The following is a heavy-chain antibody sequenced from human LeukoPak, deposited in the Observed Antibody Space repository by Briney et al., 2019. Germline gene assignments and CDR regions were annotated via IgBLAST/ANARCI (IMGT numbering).Heavy chain of an antibody. Sequence: SETLSLTCTVSGVSISSYYWSWIRQPPGKGLEWIGYIYYSGSTNYNPSLKSRVTISVDTSKNQFSLKLSSVTTADTAVYYCATDSSSWSRAGYFQHWGQGTLVTVSS. D-gene: IGHD6-13*01. J-gene: IGHJ1*01. V-gene: IGHV4-59*01. CDR1: GVSISSYY. CDR3: ATDSSSWSRAGYFQH. CDR2: IYYSGST.